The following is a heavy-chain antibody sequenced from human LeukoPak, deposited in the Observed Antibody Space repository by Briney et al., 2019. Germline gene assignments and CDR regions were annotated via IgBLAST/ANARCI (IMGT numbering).Heavy chain of an antibody. Sequence: ASVKDSRKTSGYTFTRYYMHWVRQAPGQGLEWMGIINPTTGDIIYAQKFQGRVTMTRDMSTSTVYVDLSSLRSEDTAVYYCARYGFSSVWQGGWHAFDIWGQGTLVTVSS. CDR1: GYTFTRYY. V-gene: IGHV1-46*01. CDR2: INPTTGDI. CDR3: ARYGFSSVWQGGWHAFDI. J-gene: IGHJ3*02. D-gene: IGHD6-19*01.